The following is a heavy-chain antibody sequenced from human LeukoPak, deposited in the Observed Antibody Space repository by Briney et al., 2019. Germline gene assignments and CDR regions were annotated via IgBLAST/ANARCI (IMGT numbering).Heavy chain of an antibody. CDR2: ISAYNGNT. CDR1: GYTFTSYG. V-gene: IGHV1-18*01. J-gene: IGHJ3*02. CDR3: ARSHTSLIVVEYDAFDI. Sequence: ASVKVSCKASGYTFTSYGISWVRQAPGQGLEWMGWISAYNGNTNYAQKVQGRVTMTTDTSTSTAYMELRSLRSDDTAVYYCARSHTSLIVVEYDAFDIWGQGTMVTVSS. D-gene: IGHD3-22*01.